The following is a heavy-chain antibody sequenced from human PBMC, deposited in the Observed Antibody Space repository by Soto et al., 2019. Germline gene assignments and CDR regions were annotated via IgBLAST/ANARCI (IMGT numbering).Heavy chain of an antibody. CDR2: IVVGSGNT. CDR1: GFTFTGSA. J-gene: IGHJ6*02. D-gene: IGHD3-3*01. V-gene: IGHV1-58*01. Sequence: SVKVSCKASGFTFTGSAVQWVRQARGQRLEWIGWIVVGSGNTNYAQKFQERVTITRDMSTSTAYMELSSLRSEDTAVYYCAADPGITIFGVVTLKYYYYGMDVWGQGTTVTVSS. CDR3: AADPGITIFGVVTLKYYYYGMDV.